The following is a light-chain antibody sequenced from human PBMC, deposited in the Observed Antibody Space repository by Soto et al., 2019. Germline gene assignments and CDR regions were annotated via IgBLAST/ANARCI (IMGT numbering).Light chain of an antibody. Sequence: EIVMTQSPATLSVSPGERATLSCRASQSVSTNLAWYQQKPGQAPRLLIYAASVRATGIPARFSGSESGTEFTLAILSLQSEDFAVYCCQQYDERPANLSFGGGTKVDIK. J-gene: IGKJ4*01. V-gene: IGKV3-15*01. CDR3: QQYDERPANLS. CDR1: QSVSTN. CDR2: AAS.